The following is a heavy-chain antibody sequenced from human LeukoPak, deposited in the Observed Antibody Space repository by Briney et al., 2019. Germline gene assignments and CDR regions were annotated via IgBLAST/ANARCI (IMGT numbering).Heavy chain of an antibody. CDR3: AKGQPSNYYTSGGPYNA. D-gene: IGHD2-15*01. J-gene: IGHJ5*02. CDR2: INPNSGGT. V-gene: IGHV1-2*02. Sequence: GASVKVSCKASGYTFTGYYMHWVRQAPGQGLEWMGWINPNSGGTNYAQKLQGRVTMTGDTSISTAYMELTSLTSDDTGLYYCAKGQPSNYYTSGGPYNAWGRGTLVTVSS. CDR1: GYTFTGYY.